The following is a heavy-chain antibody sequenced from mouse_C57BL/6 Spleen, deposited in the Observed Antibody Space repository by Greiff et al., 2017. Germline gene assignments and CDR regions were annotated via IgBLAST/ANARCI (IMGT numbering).Heavy chain of an antibody. V-gene: IGHV1-26*01. Sequence: EVKLQQSGPALVKPGASVKISCKASGYTFTDYYMNWVKQSHGKSLEWIGDINPNNGGTSYNQKFKGKAKLTVDKSSSTAYMELRSLTSEDSAVYYCARCGSYYYGSSYRDFDVWGTGTTVTVSS. CDR2: INPNNGGT. D-gene: IGHD1-1*01. J-gene: IGHJ1*03. CDR3: ARCGSYYYGSSYRDFDV. CDR1: GYTFTDYY.